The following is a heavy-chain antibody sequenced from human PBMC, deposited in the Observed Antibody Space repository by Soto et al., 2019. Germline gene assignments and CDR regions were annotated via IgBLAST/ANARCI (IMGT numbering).Heavy chain of an antibody. D-gene: IGHD2-2*01. V-gene: IGHV3-33*01. CDR3: ARDTGCSSISCAPRPYYYYYGMDV. J-gene: IGHJ6*02. CDR2: IWYDGSNK. Sequence: GGSLRLSCAASGFTFSSYGMHWVRQAPGKGLEWVAVIWYDGSNKYYADSVKGRFTISRDNSKNTLYLQMNSLRAEDTAVYYCARDTGCSSISCAPRPYYYYYGMDVWGQGTTVTVSS. CDR1: GFTFSSYG.